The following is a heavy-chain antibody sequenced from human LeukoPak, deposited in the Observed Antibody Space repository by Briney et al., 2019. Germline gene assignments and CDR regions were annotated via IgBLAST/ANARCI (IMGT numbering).Heavy chain of an antibody. J-gene: IGHJ4*02. V-gene: IGHV4-61*02. D-gene: IGHD3-10*01. Sequence: SQTLSLTCTVSGGSISSGSYYWSWIRQPAGKGLEWIGRIYTSGSTNYNPSLKSRVTISVDTSKNQFSLKLSFVTAADTAVYYCARDRGMRRYFDYWGQGTLVTVSS. CDR2: IYTSGST. CDR1: GGSISSGSYY. CDR3: ARDRGMRRYFDY.